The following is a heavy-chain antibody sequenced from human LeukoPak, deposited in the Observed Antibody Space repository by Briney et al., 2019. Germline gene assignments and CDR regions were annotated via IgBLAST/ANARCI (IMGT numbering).Heavy chain of an antibody. CDR2: INHSGST. J-gene: IGHJ6*02. Sequence: SETLSLTCAVYGGSFSGYYWSWIRQPPGKGLEWIGEINHSGSTNYNPSLKSRVTISVDTSKNQFSLKLGSVTAADTAVYYCARALRGYCSGGSCSYYYGMDVWGQGTTVTVSS. CDR3: ARALRGYCSGGSCSYYYGMDV. V-gene: IGHV4-34*01. CDR1: GGSFSGYY. D-gene: IGHD2-15*01.